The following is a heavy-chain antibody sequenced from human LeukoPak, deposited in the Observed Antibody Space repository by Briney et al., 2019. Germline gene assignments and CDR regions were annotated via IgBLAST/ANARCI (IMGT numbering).Heavy chain of an antibody. V-gene: IGHV3-30-3*01. CDR1: GFTFSSYA. CDR3: ARGGDYNYGMDV. CDR2: ISYDGSNK. J-gene: IGHJ6*02. Sequence: GGSLRLSCAASGFTFSSYAMHWVRQAPGKGLEWVAVISYDGSNKYYADSVKGRFTISRDNSKNTLYLQMNSLRAEDTAVYYCARGGDYNYGMDVWGQGTTVTVSS.